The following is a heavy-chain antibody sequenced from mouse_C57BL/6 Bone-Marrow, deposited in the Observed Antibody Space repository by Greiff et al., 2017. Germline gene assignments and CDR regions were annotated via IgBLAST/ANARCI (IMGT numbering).Heavy chain of an antibody. CDR2: ISYDGSN. D-gene: IGHD1-1*02. V-gene: IGHV3-6*01. CDR3: ARRNYSYYAMDY. J-gene: IGHJ4*01. CDR1: GYSITSGYY. Sequence: ESGPGLVKPSQSLSLTCSVTGYSITSGYYWNWIRQFPGNKLEWMGYISYDGSNNSNPSLKNRISITRDTSKNQFFLKLNSVTTEDTATYYCARRNYSYYAMDYWGQGTSVTVSS.